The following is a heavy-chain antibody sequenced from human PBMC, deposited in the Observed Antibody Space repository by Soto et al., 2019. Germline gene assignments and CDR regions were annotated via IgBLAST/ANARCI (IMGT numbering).Heavy chain of an antibody. D-gene: IGHD5-12*01. Sequence: SETLSLTCAVSGDSISNTNRWSWIRQPPGKGLEWIGEIYHTGGTNYSPSLKSRVTISLDKSKNQFSLNLSSVTAADTAVYYCARGGVRDGYNDDYFDYWGQGTLVTVSS. CDR3: ARGGVRDGYNDDYFDY. V-gene: IGHV4-4*02. CDR1: GDSISNTNR. J-gene: IGHJ4*02. CDR2: IYHTGGT.